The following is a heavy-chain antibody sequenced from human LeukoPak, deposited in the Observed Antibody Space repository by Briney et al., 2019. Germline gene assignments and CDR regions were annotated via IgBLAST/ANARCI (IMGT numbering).Heavy chain of an antibody. CDR3: ARDQEQWLSIDY. CDR1: NYSISSGYY. Sequence: PSETLSLTYAVSNYSISSGYYWGWIRQPPGKGLEWIGSIYHSGSTYSNPSLKSRVTISVDTSKNQFSLKLSSVTAADTAVYYCARDQEQWLSIDYWGQGALVTVSS. CDR2: IYHSGST. V-gene: IGHV4-38-2*02. J-gene: IGHJ4*02. D-gene: IGHD6-19*01.